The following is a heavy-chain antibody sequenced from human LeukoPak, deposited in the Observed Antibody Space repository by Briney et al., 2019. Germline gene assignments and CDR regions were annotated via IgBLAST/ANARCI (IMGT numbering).Heavy chain of an antibody. V-gene: IGHV1-8*01. D-gene: IGHD2-2*01. CDR1: VYTFTSYD. CDR2: MNPNSGNT. J-gene: IGHJ4*02. CDR3: ARGDGVVVVPAAIDY. Sequence: ASVKVSCKASVYTFTSYDINWVRHAPGQGLEWMGWMNPNSGNTGYAQKFQGRVTMTRKTSISTAYMELSSLRSEDTAVYYCARGDGVVVVPAAIDYWGQGTLVTVSS.